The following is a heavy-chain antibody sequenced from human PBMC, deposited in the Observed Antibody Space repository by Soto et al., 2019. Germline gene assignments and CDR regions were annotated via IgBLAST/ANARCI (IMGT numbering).Heavy chain of an antibody. CDR3: ARDPHYCSSTSCYRGEGY. CDR2: ISSSSSYI. J-gene: IGHJ4*02. D-gene: IGHD2-2*01. Sequence: VGSLRLSCAGSGFTFSSYSMNWVRQAPGKGLEWVSSISSSSSYIYYADSVKGRFTISRDNAKNSLYLQMNSLRAEDTAVYYCARDPHYCSSTSCYRGEGYWGQGTLVTVSS. V-gene: IGHV3-21*01. CDR1: GFTFSSYS.